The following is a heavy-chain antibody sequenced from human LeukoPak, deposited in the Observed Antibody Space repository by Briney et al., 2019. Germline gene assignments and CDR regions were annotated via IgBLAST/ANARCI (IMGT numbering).Heavy chain of an antibody. V-gene: IGHV3-20*04. Sequence: GGSLRLSCAASGFTFDDYGMSWVRQAPGQGLALVSGINWCGGNTGYADSVKGRFTISRDNAKISLYLQMNSLRAEDTALYYCARWNDDLYDSSDYEFDYWGRGTLVTVSS. CDR1: GFTFDDYG. CDR2: INWCGGNT. CDR3: ARWNDDLYDSSDYEFDY. D-gene: IGHD3-22*01. J-gene: IGHJ4*02.